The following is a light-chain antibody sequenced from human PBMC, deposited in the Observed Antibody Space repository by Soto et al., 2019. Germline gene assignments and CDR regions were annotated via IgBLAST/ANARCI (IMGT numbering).Light chain of an antibody. Sequence: ALTQPASVSGSPGQSITISCTGTSSDVGSGNVVSWYQHYPGKAPQLMIYEAFQRPSGVSSRFSGSKSGNTASLTISGLQAEDEADYYCCSHAGSDTYVFGTGTRSPS. V-gene: IGLV2-23*01. CDR3: CSHAGSDTYV. J-gene: IGLJ1*01. CDR2: EAF. CDR1: SSDVGSGNV.